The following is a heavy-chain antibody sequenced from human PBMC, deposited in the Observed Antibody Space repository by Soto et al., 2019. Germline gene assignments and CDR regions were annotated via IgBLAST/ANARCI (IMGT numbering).Heavy chain of an antibody. CDR1: GYSISSGYY. J-gene: IGHJ6*02. V-gene: IGHV4-38-2*01. Sequence: SETLSLTCAVSGYSISSGYYWGWIRQPPGKGLEWIGSIYHGGSTYYNPSLKSRVTISVDTSKNQFSLKLSSVTAADTAVYYCARGIRICSSTSCYTSGMDVWGHGTTVTVSS. CDR2: IYHGGST. CDR3: ARGIRICSSTSCYTSGMDV. D-gene: IGHD2-2*02.